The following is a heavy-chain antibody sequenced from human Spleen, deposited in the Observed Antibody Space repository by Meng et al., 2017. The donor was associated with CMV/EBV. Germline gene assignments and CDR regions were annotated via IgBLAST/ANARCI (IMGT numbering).Heavy chain of an antibody. CDR3: ARDRLSEPAAIPLDY. CDR2: ISTGSSYI. J-gene: IGHJ4*02. Sequence: GESLKISCAASGFTFSSYCMNWVRQAPGKGLEWVSSISTGSSYIYYADSLKGRFTISRDNAKNSLYLQMNSLRAEDTAVYYCARDRLSEPAAIPLDYWGQGTLVTVSS. V-gene: IGHV3-21*01. D-gene: IGHD2-2*02. CDR1: GFTFSSYC.